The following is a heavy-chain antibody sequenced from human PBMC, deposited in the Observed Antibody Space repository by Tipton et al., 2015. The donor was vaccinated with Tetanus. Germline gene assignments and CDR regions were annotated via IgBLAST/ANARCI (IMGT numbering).Heavy chain of an antibody. V-gene: IGHV1-18*01. J-gene: IGHJ4*02. CDR3: ARVSVDFWSGYHFDY. Sequence: QSGPEVKKPGASVKVSCKASGYTFTSYGISWVRQAPGQGLEWMGWISAYNGNTNYAQKLQGRVTMTTDTSTSTAYMELSRLRSDDTAVYYCARVSVDFWSGYHFDYWGQGTLVTVSS. CDR1: GYTFTSYG. D-gene: IGHD3-3*01. CDR2: ISAYNGNT.